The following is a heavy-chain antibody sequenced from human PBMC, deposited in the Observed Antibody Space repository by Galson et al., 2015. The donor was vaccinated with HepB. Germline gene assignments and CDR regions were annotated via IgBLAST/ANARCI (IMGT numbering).Heavy chain of an antibody. J-gene: IGHJ6*03. V-gene: IGHV3-23*01. CDR3: AKAAPPVVVTRYYYMDV. D-gene: IGHD2-21*02. CDR1: GFTFSSYA. Sequence: SLRLSCAASGFTFSSYAMSWVRQAPGKGLEWVSAISGSGGSTYYADSVKGRFTISRDNSKNTLYLQMNSLRAEDTAVYYCAKAAPPVVVTRYYYMDVWGKGTTVTVSS. CDR2: ISGSGGST.